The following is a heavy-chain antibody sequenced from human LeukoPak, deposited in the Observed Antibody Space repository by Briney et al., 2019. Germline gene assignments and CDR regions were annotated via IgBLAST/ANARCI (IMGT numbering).Heavy chain of an antibody. D-gene: IGHD4-17*01. V-gene: IGHV3-66*01. Sequence: PGGSLRLSCAASGLTVSSNYMSWVRQAPGKGLEWVSVIYSGGSTYYADSVKGRFTISRDNSKNTLYLQMNSLRAEDTAVYYCAMPPISGDSPFYYYYGMDVWGQGTTVTVSS. CDR2: IYSGGST. CDR3: AMPPISGDSPFYYYYGMDV. J-gene: IGHJ6*02. CDR1: GLTVSSNY.